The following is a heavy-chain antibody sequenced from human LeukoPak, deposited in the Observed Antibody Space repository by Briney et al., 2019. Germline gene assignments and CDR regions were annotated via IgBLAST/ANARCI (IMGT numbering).Heavy chain of an antibody. CDR2: MRLDGSDE. CDR1: GFIFSSYG. V-gene: IGHV3-30*02. J-gene: IGHJ4*02. D-gene: IGHD2/OR15-2a*01. Sequence: PGGSLRLSCPASGFIFSSYGMHWVRQAPGKGLEWVAFMRLDGSDEYYADSGKGRSTLSRDNSKNRLFLQMNSVRANDTAVYYCGKHDSSTYCWGQETLVTVSS. CDR3: GKHDSSTYC.